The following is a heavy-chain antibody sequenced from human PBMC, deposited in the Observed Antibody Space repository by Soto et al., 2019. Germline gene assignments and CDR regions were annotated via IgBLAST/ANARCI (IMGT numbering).Heavy chain of an antibody. CDR3: ARLTGYYGSGSPRYWFDP. CDR2: ISAYNGNT. V-gene: IGHV1-18*01. CDR1: GYTFTSYG. J-gene: IGHJ5*02. Sequence: ASVKVSCKASGYTFTSYGISWVRQAPGQGLEWMGWISAYNGNTNYAQKLQGRVTMTTDTSTSTAYMELRSLRSDDTAVYYCARLTGYYGSGSPRYWFDPWGQGTLVTSPQ. D-gene: IGHD3-10*01.